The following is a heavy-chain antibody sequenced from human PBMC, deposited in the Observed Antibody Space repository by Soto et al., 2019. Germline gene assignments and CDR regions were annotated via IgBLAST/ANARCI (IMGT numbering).Heavy chain of an antibody. J-gene: IGHJ4*02. CDR1: GGTFSSYA. D-gene: IGHD4-17*01. CDR2: IIPIFGTA. V-gene: IGHV1-69*13. CDR3: ASAYGGYASYFDY. Sequence: ASVKVSCKASGGTFSSYAISWVRQAPGQGLEWMGGIIPIFGTAIYAQKFQGRVTVTADESTSTAYMELSSLRSEDTAVSYCASAYGGYASYFDYWGQGTLVTVSS.